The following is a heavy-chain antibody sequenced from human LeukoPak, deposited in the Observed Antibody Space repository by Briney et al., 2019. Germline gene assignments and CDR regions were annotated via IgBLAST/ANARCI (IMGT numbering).Heavy chain of an antibody. CDR1: GFTFNTYG. CDR2: ISGSGGST. Sequence: GGSLRLSCAASGFTFNTYGMTWVRQAPGKGLEWVSAISGSGGSTYYAASVKGRFTISRDNSKNKVYLQINSLRLDDTAVYYCARAERMAAAADYWGQGTLVTVSS. D-gene: IGHD6-13*01. J-gene: IGHJ4*02. CDR3: ARAERMAAAADY. V-gene: IGHV3-23*01.